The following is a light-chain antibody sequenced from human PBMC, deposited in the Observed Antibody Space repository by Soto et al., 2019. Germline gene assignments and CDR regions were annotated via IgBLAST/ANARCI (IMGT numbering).Light chain of an antibody. Sequence: QSVLNQPASVSGAPGQSITISCTGTSSEVGNYNLVSWYQQHPGKAPKLMIYEASKRPSGVSNRFSASKSGITASLTISGLQAEDEADYYCCSYAGGSPLGVFGTGTKVTVL. J-gene: IGLJ1*01. CDR2: EAS. V-gene: IGLV2-23*02. CDR1: SSEVGNYNL. CDR3: CSYAGGSPLGV.